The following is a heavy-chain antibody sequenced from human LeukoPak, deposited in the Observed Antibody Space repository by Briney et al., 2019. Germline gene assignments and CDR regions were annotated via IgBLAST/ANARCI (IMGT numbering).Heavy chain of an antibody. CDR2: ISSSGGST. CDR3: VKERSGGFFDY. Sequence: PGGSLRLSCSASGFTFSSYAMHWVRQAPGKGLEYVSAISSSGGSTYYADLVKGRFTISRDNSKNTLCLQMSSLRPEDTAVYFCVKERSGGFFDYWGQGTLVTVS. J-gene: IGHJ4*02. V-gene: IGHV3-64D*09. D-gene: IGHD1-26*01. CDR1: GFTFSSYA.